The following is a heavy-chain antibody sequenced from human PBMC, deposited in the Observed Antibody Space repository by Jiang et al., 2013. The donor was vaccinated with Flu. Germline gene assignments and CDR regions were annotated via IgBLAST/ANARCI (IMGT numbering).Heavy chain of an antibody. V-gene: IGHV4-59*01. Sequence: CTVSGGSISSYYWSWIRQPPGKALEWIGYIYYSGSTNYNPSLKSRVTISVDTSKNQFSLKLISVTAADTAVYYCARGWRGFAADYWGQGTLVTVSS. CDR2: IYYSGST. D-gene: IGHD1-1*01. J-gene: IGHJ4*02. CDR1: GGSISSYY. CDR3: ARGWRGFAADY.